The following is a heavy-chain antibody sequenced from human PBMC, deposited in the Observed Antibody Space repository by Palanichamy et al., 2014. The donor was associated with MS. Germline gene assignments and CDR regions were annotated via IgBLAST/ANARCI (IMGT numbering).Heavy chain of an antibody. Sequence: EVQLVESGGGLIQPGGSLGLSCAASGFSVSTNYMSWVRQAPGKGPEWVSIIYSGGDTYYADSVKGRFTISRDNSKNTLYLQMNSLRAKDTAVYYCARWSGTYYDYWGQGTLVTVSS. CDR1: GFSVSTNY. CDR2: IYSGGDT. V-gene: IGHV3-53*01. CDR3: ARWSGTYYDY. J-gene: IGHJ4*02. D-gene: IGHD3-3*01.